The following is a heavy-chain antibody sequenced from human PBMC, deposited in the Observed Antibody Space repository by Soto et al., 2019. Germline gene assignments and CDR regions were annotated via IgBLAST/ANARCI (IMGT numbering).Heavy chain of an antibody. D-gene: IGHD3-3*01. CDR3: ARRNDFWSGDAFDI. J-gene: IGHJ3*02. Sequence: SETLSLTCTVSCGSISSSSYYWGWIRQPPGKGLEWIGSIYYSGSTYYNPSLKSRVTISVDTSKNQFSLKLSSVTAADTAVYYCARRNDFWSGDAFDIWGQGTMVTVSS. V-gene: IGHV4-39*01. CDR2: IYYSGST. CDR1: CGSISSSSYY.